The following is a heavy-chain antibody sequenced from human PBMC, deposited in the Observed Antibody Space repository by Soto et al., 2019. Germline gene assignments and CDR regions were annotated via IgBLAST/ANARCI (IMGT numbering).Heavy chain of an antibody. CDR3: ASGENYFDY. CDR2: ISSNSSTI. J-gene: IGHJ4*02. D-gene: IGHD7-27*01. CDR1: GFTFSSYS. Sequence: ALRLSCAASGFTFSSYSMNWVHQAPGKGQEWVSYISSNSSTIYYADSVKGRFTISRDNAKNSLYLQMNSLRDEDTAVYYCASGENYFDYWGQGTLVTVSS. V-gene: IGHV3-48*02.